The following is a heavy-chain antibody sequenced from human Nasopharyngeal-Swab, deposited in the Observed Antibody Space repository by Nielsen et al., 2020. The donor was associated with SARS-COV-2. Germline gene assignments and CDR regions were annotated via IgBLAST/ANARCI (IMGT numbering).Heavy chain of an antibody. CDR1: GSTFSSYA. V-gene: IGHV3-23*01. D-gene: IGHD3-9*01. J-gene: IGHJ6*02. CDR2: ISGSGGST. Sequence: GESLKISCAASGSTFSSYAMSWVRQAPGKGLEWVSAISGSGGSTYYADSVKGRFTISRDNSKNTRYLQMNSLRAEDTAVYYCAKAPAAYYDILIGYYYYGMDVWGQGTTVTVSS. CDR3: AKAPAAYYDILIGYYYYGMDV.